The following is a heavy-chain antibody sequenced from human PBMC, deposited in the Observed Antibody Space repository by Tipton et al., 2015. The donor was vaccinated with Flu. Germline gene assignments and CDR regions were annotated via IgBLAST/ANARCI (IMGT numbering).Heavy chain of an antibody. V-gene: IGHV3-23*01. CDR1: FDNYA. Sequence: FDNYAMSWVRQAPGKGPEWVSTISTGGHSTYYADSVTGRFTVSRDNSKNTLSLQMNSLRTDDTAVYYCAKDDSSALYGVEGVDPWGQGTLVTVSS. D-gene: IGHD3-22*01. J-gene: IGHJ5*02. CDR2: ISTGGHST. CDR3: AKDDSSALYGVEGVDP.